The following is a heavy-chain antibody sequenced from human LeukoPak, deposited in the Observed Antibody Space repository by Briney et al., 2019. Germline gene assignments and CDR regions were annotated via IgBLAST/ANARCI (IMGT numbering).Heavy chain of an antibody. V-gene: IGHV3-23*01. CDR3: AKRRRVLRYFDWPQTGYWYFDL. CDR2: ISGSGGST. CDR1: GFTFSSYA. Sequence: HSGGSLRLSCAASGFTFSSYAMSWVRQAPGKGLEWVSAISGSGGSTYYADSVKGRFTISRDNSKNTLYLQMNSLRAEDTAVYYCAKRRRVLRYFDWPQTGYWYFDLWGRGTLVTVSS. D-gene: IGHD3-9*01. J-gene: IGHJ2*01.